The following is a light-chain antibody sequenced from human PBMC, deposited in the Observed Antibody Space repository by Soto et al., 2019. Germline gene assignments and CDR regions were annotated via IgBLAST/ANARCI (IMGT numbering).Light chain of an antibody. CDR1: SSNIGSNT. CDR3: AAWDYSLNGRDV. CDR2: SNN. V-gene: IGLV1-44*01. Sequence: QSVLTQPPSASGTPGQSVTISCSGSSSNIGSNTVNWYQQRPGTAPKLLSYSNNQRTSGVPDRFSGSKSGTSASQAISGLQSEDEADYYCAAWDYSLNGRDVFGTGTKLTVL. J-gene: IGLJ1*01.